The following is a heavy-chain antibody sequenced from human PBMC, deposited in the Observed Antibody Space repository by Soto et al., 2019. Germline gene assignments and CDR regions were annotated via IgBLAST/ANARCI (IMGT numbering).Heavy chain of an antibody. CDR2: ISAHNGNT. V-gene: IGHV1-18*01. D-gene: IGHD1-1*01. J-gene: IGHJ4*02. CDR1: GYTFTSYD. CDR3: ARGRYGDY. Sequence: QVHLVQSGAEVKKPGASVKVSCKASGYTFTSYDITWMRQAPGQGLEWMGWISAHNGNTDYAQKLQGRVIVTRDTSTSTAYMELRSLISDDTAVYYCARGRYGDYWGQGALVTVSS.